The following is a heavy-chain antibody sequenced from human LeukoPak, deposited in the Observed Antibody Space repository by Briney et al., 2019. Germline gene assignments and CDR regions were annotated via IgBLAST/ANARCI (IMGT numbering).Heavy chain of an antibody. CDR3: ARDKRPDILTGYYRYFDY. D-gene: IGHD3-9*01. J-gene: IGHJ4*02. CDR2: ISYDGSNK. V-gene: IGHV3-30-3*01. Sequence: GGSLRLSCAASGFTFSSYAMHWVRQAPGKGLEWVAVISYDGSNKYYADSVKGRFTISRDNSKNTLYLQMNSLRAEDTAVYYCARDKRPDILTGYYRYFDYWGQGTLVTVSS. CDR1: GFTFSSYA.